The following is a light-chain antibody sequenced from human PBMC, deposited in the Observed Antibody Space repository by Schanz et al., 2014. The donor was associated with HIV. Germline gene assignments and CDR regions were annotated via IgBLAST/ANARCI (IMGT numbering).Light chain of an antibody. CDR1: QSISNN. Sequence: EIVMTQSPATLYVSPGEGATLSCRASQSISNNLAWYQHKPGQAPRLLIYGAFTRATGIPVRFSGGVSGTDFTLTISRLESEDFAVYYCQQYNDWPPITFGQGTRLLIK. V-gene: IGKV3-15*01. CDR2: GAF. CDR3: QQYNDWPPIT. J-gene: IGKJ5*01.